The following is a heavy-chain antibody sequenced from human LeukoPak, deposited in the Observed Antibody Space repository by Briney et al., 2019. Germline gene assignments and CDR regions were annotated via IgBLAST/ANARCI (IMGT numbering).Heavy chain of an antibody. CDR2: IYPGGSYT. D-gene: IGHD3-3*01. CDR1: GYSFTTYW. Sequence: GESLKISCKGFGYSFTTYWIGWVRQTPGKGLEWMGIIYPGGSYTRYSPSFQGQVTISADQSTSTAYLQWSSLKASDTAIYYCACRKYYDTWSDPWGQGTLVTVSS. CDR3: ACRKYYDTWSDP. J-gene: IGHJ5*02. V-gene: IGHV5-51*01.